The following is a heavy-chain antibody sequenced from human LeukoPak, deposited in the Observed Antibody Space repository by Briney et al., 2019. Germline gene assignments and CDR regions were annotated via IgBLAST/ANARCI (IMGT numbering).Heavy chain of an antibody. J-gene: IGHJ2*01. CDR3: ARSLSIFGVVPYWYFDL. D-gene: IGHD3-3*01. CDR2: IYYSGST. Sequence: PSETLSLTCTVSGGSISSYYWSWIRQPPGKGLEWIGYIYYSGSTNYNPSLKSRVTISVDTSKNQFSLKLSSVTAADTAVYYCARSLSIFGVVPYWYFDLGGGGTLVTVSS. CDR1: GGSISSYY. V-gene: IGHV4-59*01.